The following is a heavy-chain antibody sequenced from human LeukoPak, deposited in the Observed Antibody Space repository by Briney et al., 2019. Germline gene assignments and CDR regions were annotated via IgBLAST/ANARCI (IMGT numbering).Heavy chain of an antibody. Sequence: SGPTLVKPTQTLTLTCTFSGFSLSTSGVGVGWIRQPPGKALEWLALIYWDDDKRYSPSLKSRLTITKDTSKNQVVLTMTNMDPVDTATYYCAHRSGSYGVVRHYFDYWGQGTLVTVSS. CDR1: GFSLSTSGVG. CDR3: AHRSGSYGVVRHYFDY. J-gene: IGHJ4*02. CDR2: IYWDDDK. V-gene: IGHV2-5*02. D-gene: IGHD1-26*01.